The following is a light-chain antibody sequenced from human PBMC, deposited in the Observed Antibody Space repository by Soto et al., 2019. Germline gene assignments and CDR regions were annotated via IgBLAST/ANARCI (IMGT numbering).Light chain of an antibody. CDR2: DIS. CDR1: SSNVGGYNY. Sequence: QSVLTQPASVSGSPGQSITMSCTGTSSNVGGYNYVSWYQQHPGKAPKLMIYDISNRPSGVSNRFSGSKSGNTASLTISGLQADDEADYYCSSYTSSSTRVFGTGTKVTVL. J-gene: IGLJ1*01. V-gene: IGLV2-14*01. CDR3: SSYTSSSTRV.